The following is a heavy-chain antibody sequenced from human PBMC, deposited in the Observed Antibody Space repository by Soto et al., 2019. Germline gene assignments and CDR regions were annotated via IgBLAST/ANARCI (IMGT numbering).Heavy chain of an antibody. V-gene: IGHV4-4*02. Sequence: QVQLQESGPGLVKPSGALSLTCAVSGGSISSSNWWCWVRQPPGKGLEWIGEIYHSGSTNYNPSRKSRVAISVDKSKYPFYLKQSCVTAADTAVYYCARDQAVYSSSWCRESNFDYWGQGTPVTLSS. CDR3: ARDQAVYSSSWCRESNFDY. CDR1: GGSISSSNW. J-gene: IGHJ4*02. D-gene: IGHD6-13*01. CDR2: IYHSGST.